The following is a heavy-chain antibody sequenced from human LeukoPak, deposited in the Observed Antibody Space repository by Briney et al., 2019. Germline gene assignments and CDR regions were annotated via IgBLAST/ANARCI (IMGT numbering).Heavy chain of an antibody. CDR1: GFTFNNAW. D-gene: IGHD3-10*01. CDR2: IKSKTDGGTT. Sequence: PGGSLRLSCAASGFTFNNAWMSWVRQAPGKGLEWVGRIKSKTDGGTTDSAAPEKGRFTISRDDSKSTLYLQMNSLNTEDTAVYYCTTEQRNYYGSGSYPTADWGQGTLVTVSS. CDR3: TTEQRNYYGSGSYPTAD. J-gene: IGHJ4*02. V-gene: IGHV3-15*01.